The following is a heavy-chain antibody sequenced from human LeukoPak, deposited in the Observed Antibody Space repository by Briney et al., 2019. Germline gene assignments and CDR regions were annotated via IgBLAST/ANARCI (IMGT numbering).Heavy chain of an antibody. J-gene: IGHJ4*02. V-gene: IGHV1-58*02. CDR3: AADCSGGSCSPN. D-gene: IGHD2-15*01. Sequence: SVKVSCKASGFTFTSSAMQWVRQPRGQRLGWLGWIVVGSGNKNYAQKFQERVTITRDMSTSTAYMELSSLRSEDTAVYYCAADCSGGSCSPNWGQGTLVTVSS. CDR1: GFTFTSSA. CDR2: IVVGSGNK.